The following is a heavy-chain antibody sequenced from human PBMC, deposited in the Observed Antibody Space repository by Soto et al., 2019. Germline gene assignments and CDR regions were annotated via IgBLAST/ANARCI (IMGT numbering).Heavy chain of an antibody. CDR3: AIGGETVMVLGYYYGMAV. D-gene: IGHD5-18*01. V-gene: IGHV3-30-3*01. CDR2: ISYDGNNK. CDR1: GFQFSRFA. Sequence: QAQLVESGGGVVQPGRSLRLSCAASGFQFSRFAMHWVRQAPGKGLEWVAVISYDGNNKYYADSVKGRFTISRDNSKKTLYLQMSSLRDDDTAVYYCAIGGETVMVLGYYYGMAVWGQGTTVTVYS. J-gene: IGHJ6*02.